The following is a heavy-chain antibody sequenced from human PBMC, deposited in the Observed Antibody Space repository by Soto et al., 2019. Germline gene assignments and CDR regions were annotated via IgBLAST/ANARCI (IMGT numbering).Heavy chain of an antibody. CDR1: GYTFTSYG. V-gene: IGHV1-3*01. D-gene: IGHD4-17*01. J-gene: IGHJ6*03. Sequence: SVKVSCMASGYTFTSYGIHGVRQAPGQGLEWMGWINAGNGNTNYAQKFQGRVTITRDTSASTAYMELSILRSEDTAVCYCASVGSYGDYPYYYYYYMDVWGKGTTVTVSS. CDR2: INAGNGNT. CDR3: ASVGSYGDYPYYYYYYMDV.